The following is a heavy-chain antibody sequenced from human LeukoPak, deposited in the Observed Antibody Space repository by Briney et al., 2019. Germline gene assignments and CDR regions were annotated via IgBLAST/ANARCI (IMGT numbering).Heavy chain of an antibody. J-gene: IGHJ4*02. V-gene: IGHV3-48*02. Sequence: GGSLRLSCAASGFTFSRYSMHWVRQAPGKGLEWVSYISSSSGTIHYADSVKGRFTISRDNAKNSLYLQMNSLRDEDTAVYYCARGHSSGWLQNFDYWGQGTLVTVSS. CDR3: ARGHSSGWLQNFDY. CDR2: ISSSSGTI. D-gene: IGHD6-19*01. CDR1: GFTFSRYS.